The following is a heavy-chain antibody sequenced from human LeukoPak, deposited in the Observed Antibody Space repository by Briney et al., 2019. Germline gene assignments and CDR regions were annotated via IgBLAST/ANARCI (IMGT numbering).Heavy chain of an antibody. CDR3: TRYNYGSGSYYLSLAFNI. V-gene: IGHV3-49*04. D-gene: IGHD3-10*01. CDR2: IRSKAYGGTT. J-gene: IGHJ3*02. CDR1: GFTFGDYA. Sequence: SLRLSCTASGFTFGDYAMSWVRQAPGKGLEWVGFIRSKAYGGTTEYAASVKGRFTISRDDSKSIAYLQMNSLKTEDTAVYYCTRYNYGSGSYYLSLAFNIWGQGTMVTVSS.